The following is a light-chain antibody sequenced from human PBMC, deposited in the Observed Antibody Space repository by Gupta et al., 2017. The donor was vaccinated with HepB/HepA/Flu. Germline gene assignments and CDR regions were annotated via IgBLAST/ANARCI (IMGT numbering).Light chain of an antibody. J-gene: IGLJ3*02. Sequence: QSVLTQPPSVSGAPGQRVTITCTVSRSDIGTDYYVNWYQQVPGTAPKLLIYSNADRPSGVPDRFSGSKAGTSASLAITGLQPEDEADYYCQSYDTTLGGSVFGGGTKLTGL. V-gene: IGLV1-40*01. CDR3: QSYDTTLGGSV. CDR2: SNA. CDR1: RSDIGTDYY.